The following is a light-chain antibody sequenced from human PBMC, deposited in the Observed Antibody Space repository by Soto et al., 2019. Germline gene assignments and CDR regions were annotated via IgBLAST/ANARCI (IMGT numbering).Light chain of an antibody. CDR3: QHYNSHSEA. Sequence: DIQVTQSPSALSGSVGDRVAITCRCSQTISSWLAWYQQKTGTAPKLLIYTASTLISGVTSRFSGSGSGTEFPLNISTMQPDDFEPSSCQHYNSHSEAFGQGTKV. CDR2: TAS. V-gene: IGKV1-5*03. CDR1: QTISSW. J-gene: IGKJ1*01.